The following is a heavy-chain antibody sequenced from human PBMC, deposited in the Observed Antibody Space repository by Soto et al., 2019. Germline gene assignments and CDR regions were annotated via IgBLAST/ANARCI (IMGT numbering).Heavy chain of an antibody. D-gene: IGHD3-22*01. CDR1: GYTFTSYG. J-gene: IGHJ4*02. CDR3: ARAYPIYYDSSGYYPFDY. V-gene: IGHV1-18*04. CDR2: ISAYNGNT. Sequence: ASVKVSCKASGYTFTSYGISWVRQAPGQGLEWMGWISAYNGNTNYAQKRQGRVTMTTDTSTSTAYMELRSLRSDDTAVYYCARAYPIYYDSSGYYPFDYWGQGTLVTVSS.